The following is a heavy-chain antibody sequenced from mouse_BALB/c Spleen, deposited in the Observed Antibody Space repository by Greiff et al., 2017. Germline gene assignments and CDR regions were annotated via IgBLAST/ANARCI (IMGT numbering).Heavy chain of an antibody. D-gene: IGHD2-2*01. V-gene: IGHV2-6-7*01. Sequence: QVQLQQSGPGLVAPSQSLSITCTVSGFSLTGYGVNWVRQPPGKGLEWLGMIWGDGSTDYNSALKSRLSISKDNSKSQVFLKMNSLQTDDTARYYCARTPLWLRQGWYFDVWGAGTTVTVSS. CDR2: IWGDGST. CDR1: GFSLTGYG. J-gene: IGHJ1*01. CDR3: ARTPLWLRQGWYFDV.